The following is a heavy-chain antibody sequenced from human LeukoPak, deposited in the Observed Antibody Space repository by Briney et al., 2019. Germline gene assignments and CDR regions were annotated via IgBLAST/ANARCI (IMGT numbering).Heavy chain of an antibody. Sequence: GGSLRLSCAASGFTFSSYALGWVRQAPGKGLEWVSGISENGGTTFYADSVKGRFTITRDNSKNTLYLQMNSLRAEDTAVYYCAKVWDTYYYDSSGSFDYWGQGTLVTVSS. CDR3: AKVWDTYYYDSSGSFDY. J-gene: IGHJ4*02. CDR2: ISENGGTT. CDR1: GFTFSSYA. D-gene: IGHD3-22*01. V-gene: IGHV3-23*01.